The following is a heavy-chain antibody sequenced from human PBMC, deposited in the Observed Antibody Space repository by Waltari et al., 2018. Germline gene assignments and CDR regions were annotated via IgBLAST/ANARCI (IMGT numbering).Heavy chain of an antibody. Sequence: QVQLQESGPGLVKPSETLSLTCAVPGYSISSGYYRGWLRLPPGKGLEWSGSLYHSGSTYYHPSLKSRVTISVDTSKNQFSRKLGSVTAADTAVYYCARHGGDYVWGSYRLEGYMNWFDPWGQGTLVTVSS. CDR1: GYSISSGYY. J-gene: IGHJ5*02. CDR3: ARHGGDYVWGSYRLEGYMNWFDP. V-gene: IGHV4-38-2*01. CDR2: LYHSGST. D-gene: IGHD3-16*02.